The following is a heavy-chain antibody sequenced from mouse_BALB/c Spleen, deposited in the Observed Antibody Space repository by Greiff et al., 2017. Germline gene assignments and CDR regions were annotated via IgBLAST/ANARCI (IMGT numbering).Heavy chain of an antibody. Sequence: QVQLQQPGAELVKPGASVKMSCKASGYTFTSYWMHWVKQRPGQGLEWIGVIDPSDSYTSYNQKFKGKATLTVDTSSSTAYMQLSSLTSEDSAVYYCRRGNWDVGYFDYWGQGTTLTGSS. V-gene: IGHV1S127*01. CDR1: GYTFTSYW. CDR2: IDPSDSYT. D-gene: IGHD4-1*01. CDR3: RRGNWDVGYFDY. J-gene: IGHJ2*01.